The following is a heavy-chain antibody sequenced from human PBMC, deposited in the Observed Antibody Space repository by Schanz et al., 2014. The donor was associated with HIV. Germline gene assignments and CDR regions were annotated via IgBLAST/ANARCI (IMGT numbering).Heavy chain of an antibody. Sequence: QVYLVQSGTEVKKPGASVKVSCKASGYTFTNYDIVWVRQAPGQGLEWMGWISAYNGNTNYAQKLQGRVTMTTDTSTSTAYMDLRSLRSDDTAVYYCARGAAEMATMTPWRYWGQGTLVTVSS. CDR1: GYTFTNYD. D-gene: IGHD5-12*01. V-gene: IGHV1-18*01. CDR2: ISAYNGNT. CDR3: ARGAAEMATMTPWRY. J-gene: IGHJ4*02.